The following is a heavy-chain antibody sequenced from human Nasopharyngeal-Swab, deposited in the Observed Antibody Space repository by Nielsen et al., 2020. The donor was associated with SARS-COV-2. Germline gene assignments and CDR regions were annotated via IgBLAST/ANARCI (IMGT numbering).Heavy chain of an antibody. CDR2: IRSKAYGGTT. Sequence: SLKISCTASGFTFGDYAMSWVRQAPGKGLEWVGFIRSKAYGGTTEYAASVKGRLTISRDASNRVAYLQMNSLKTEDTAVYYCRIVVVPAAKPPFDYWGQGTLVTVSS. J-gene: IGHJ4*02. CDR3: RIVVVPAAKPPFDY. V-gene: IGHV3-49*04. D-gene: IGHD2-2*01. CDR1: GFTFGDYA.